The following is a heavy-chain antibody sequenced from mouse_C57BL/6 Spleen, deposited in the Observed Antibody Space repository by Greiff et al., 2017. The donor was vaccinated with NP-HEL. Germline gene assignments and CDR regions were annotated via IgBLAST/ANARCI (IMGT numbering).Heavy chain of an antibody. Sequence: QVQLKQSGPGLVAPSQSLSITCTVYGYSLTRYGVHWVRQPPGKGLEWLGLIWAGGSTNYHWALMSRLSISIDNSKCLVFLIMNSLQTDDTALYYCARSKYLARYWGQGTTLIVSS. J-gene: IGHJ2*01. D-gene: IGHD5-1*01. CDR1: GYSLTRYG. V-gene: IGHV2-9*02. CDR2: IWAGGST. CDR3: ARSKYLARY.